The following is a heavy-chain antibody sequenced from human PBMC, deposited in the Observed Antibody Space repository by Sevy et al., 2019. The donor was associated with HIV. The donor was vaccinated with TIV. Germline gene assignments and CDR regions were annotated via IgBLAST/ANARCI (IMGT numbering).Heavy chain of an antibody. J-gene: IGHJ4*02. D-gene: IGHD1-1*01. CDR1: GYTFTDYY. CDR2: INPSNGGT. V-gene: IGHV1-2*06. Sequence: ASVKVSCRASGYTFTDYYIHWLRQAPGQGLEWMGRINPSNGGTDYVLKFQDRVTMTTDTSISTSYMELSRLTSDDTAVYYCTRHRGTTGIFFRHWGQGTLVTVSS. CDR3: TRHRGTTGIFFRH.